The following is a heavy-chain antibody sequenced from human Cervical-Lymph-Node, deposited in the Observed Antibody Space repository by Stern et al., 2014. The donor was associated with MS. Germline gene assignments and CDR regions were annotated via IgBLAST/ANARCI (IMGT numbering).Heavy chain of an antibody. CDR3: AHITAYSGTYPPSY. CDR1: GFSLSTNGVG. V-gene: IGHV2-5*02. D-gene: IGHD1-26*01. Sequence: QITLKESGPTLVKPTQTLTLTCTFSGFSLSTNGVGGGCIRQPPGKALEWLALIYWDDDKRYSPSLKSRLTITKDTSKNQVVLTMTYMDPVDTATYYCAHITAYSGTYPPSYWGQGTLVTVSS. CDR2: IYWDDDK. J-gene: IGHJ4*02.